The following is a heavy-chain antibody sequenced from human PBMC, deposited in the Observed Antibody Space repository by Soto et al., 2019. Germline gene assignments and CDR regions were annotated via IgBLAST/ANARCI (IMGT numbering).Heavy chain of an antibody. CDR1: GDSIGNFY. Sequence: PSETLSLTCTVSGDSIGNFYWSWIRHPAGKGLESIGRLSTSGRTNYSPSLQSRVTMSLETSKNRFSLRLTSVSAADTAVYFCARGMGRYFDVWGRGTLVTVSS. J-gene: IGHJ2*01. CDR2: LSTSGRT. CDR3: ARGMGRYFDV. D-gene: IGHD2-8*01. V-gene: IGHV4-4*07.